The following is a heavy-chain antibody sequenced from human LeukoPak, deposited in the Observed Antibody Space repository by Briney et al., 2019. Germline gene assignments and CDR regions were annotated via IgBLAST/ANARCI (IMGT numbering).Heavy chain of an antibody. CDR3: AGGRRIAAAGTTYYYYMDV. D-gene: IGHD6-13*01. Sequence: ASVKVSCKASGYTFTSYDINWVRQATGQGLEWMGWMNPNSGNTGYAQKFQGRVTMTRNTSISTAYMELSSLRSEDTAVYYCAGGRRIAAAGTTYYYYMDVWGKGTTVTVSS. J-gene: IGHJ6*03. V-gene: IGHV1-8*01. CDR1: GYTFTSYD. CDR2: MNPNSGNT.